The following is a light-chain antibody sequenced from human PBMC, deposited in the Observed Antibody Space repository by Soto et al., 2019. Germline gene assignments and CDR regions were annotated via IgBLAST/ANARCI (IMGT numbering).Light chain of an antibody. CDR2: DAS. J-gene: IGKJ4*01. Sequence: DIQMTLSPSSLSASVGDRVTITCQASQDISNYLNWYQQKPGKAPKLLIYDASNLETGVPSRFSGSGSGTDFTFTISSLQPEDIATYYCQQYDNIPFGGGTKVEIK. CDR3: QQYDNIP. CDR1: QDISNY. V-gene: IGKV1-33*01.